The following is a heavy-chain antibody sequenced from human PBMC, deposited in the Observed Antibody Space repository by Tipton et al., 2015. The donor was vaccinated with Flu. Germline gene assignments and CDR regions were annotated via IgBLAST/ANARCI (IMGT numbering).Heavy chain of an antibody. CDR3: ARVMVNPNYYYYYYMDV. J-gene: IGHJ6*03. CDR2: IYYSGST. D-gene: IGHD5-18*01. CDR1: GGSISNYF. Sequence: TLSLTCTVSGGSISNYFWSWIRQPPGKGLEWIGYIYYSGSTNYNPSLKSRVTISVDTSKNQFSLKLSSVTAADTAVYYCARVMVNPNYYYYYYMDVWGKGTTVTVSS. V-gene: IGHV4-59*01.